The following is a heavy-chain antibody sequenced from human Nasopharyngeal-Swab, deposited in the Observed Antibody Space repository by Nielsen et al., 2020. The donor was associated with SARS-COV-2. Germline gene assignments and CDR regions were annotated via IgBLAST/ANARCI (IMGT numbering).Heavy chain of an antibody. CDR3: ARPRRELRVYYGMDV. D-gene: IGHD1-26*01. CDR2: VAYDENNK. CDR1: GFTFSSYA. V-gene: IGHV3-30-3*01. J-gene: IGHJ6*02. Sequence: GGSLRLSCAASGFTFSSYAMHWVRQAPGKGLDWVAVVAYDENNKYYADSVKGRLTISRDNSKNTPYLEMNGLRVEDTAVYYCARPRRELRVYYGMDVWGHGTTVTVSS.